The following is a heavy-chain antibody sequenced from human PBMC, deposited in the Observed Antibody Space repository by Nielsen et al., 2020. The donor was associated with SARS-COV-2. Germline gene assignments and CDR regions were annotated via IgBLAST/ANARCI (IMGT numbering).Heavy chain of an antibody. V-gene: IGHV4-59*12. CDR3: ARGACSSTSCYPNWFDP. CDR2: IYYSGST. J-gene: IGHJ5*02. Sequence: SETLSLTCTVSGGSISSYYWSWIRQPPGKGLEWIGYIYYSGSTYYNPSLKSRVTISVDTSKNQFSLKLSSVTAAETAVYYCARGACSSTSCYPNWFDPWGQGTLVTVSS. D-gene: IGHD2-2*01. CDR1: GGSISSYY.